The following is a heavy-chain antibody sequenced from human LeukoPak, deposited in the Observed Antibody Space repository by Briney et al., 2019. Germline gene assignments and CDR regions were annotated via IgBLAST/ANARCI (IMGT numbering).Heavy chain of an antibody. J-gene: IGHJ6*03. D-gene: IGHD6-19*01. CDR2: IRGSGGST. Sequence: PGGSLRLSCAASGFTFSSYGMSWVRQAPGKGLEWVSAIRGSGGSTYYADSVKGRFTISRDNSKNTLYLQMNSLRAEDTAVYYCARSSGWYHRGPDYYYYYMDVWGKGTTVTVS. CDR1: GFTFSSYG. V-gene: IGHV3-23*01. CDR3: ARSSGWYHRGPDYYYYYMDV.